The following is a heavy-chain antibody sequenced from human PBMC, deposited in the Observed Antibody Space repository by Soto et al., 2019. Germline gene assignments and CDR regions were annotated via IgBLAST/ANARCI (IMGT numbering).Heavy chain of an antibody. D-gene: IGHD3-10*01. CDR3: ARDRYYGSGTYYNFYSGMDV. J-gene: IGHJ6*02. CDR2: IFHSGST. Sequence: QVQLQESGPGLVKPSQTLSLTCTVSGGSINSGDYYWTWVRQPPGKGLEWIGNIFHSGSTYYTPSLQSRVPISLDTSKNHFSLKLSSVTPAETAVYYCARDRYYGSGTYYNFYSGMDVWGQGTTVTVSS. V-gene: IGHV4-30-4*01. CDR1: GGSINSGDYY.